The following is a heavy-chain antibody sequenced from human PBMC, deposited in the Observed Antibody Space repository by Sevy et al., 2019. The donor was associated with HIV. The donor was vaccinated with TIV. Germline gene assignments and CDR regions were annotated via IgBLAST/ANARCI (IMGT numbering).Heavy chain of an antibody. V-gene: IGHV4-59*03. CDR1: GGSISGYY. D-gene: IGHD2-15*01. CDR3: ATCSPDYYYGMDV. Sequence: SETLSLTCTVSGGSISGYYWSWIRQPPGKGLEWIGHFYYSGRTNYNPSLKSRVTISVDTSKNQFSLKLSSVTAADTAVYYCATCSPDYYYGMDVWGQGTTVTVSS. CDR2: FYYSGRT. J-gene: IGHJ6*02.